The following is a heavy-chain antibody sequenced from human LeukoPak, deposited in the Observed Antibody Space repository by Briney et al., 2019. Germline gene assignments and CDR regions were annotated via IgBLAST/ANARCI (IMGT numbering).Heavy chain of an antibody. V-gene: IGHV1-46*01. Sequence: ASVKVSCKASGYTFTSYYMHWVRQAPGQGLEWMGIINPSGDTTSYAQKFQGRVTMTRDTSTSTVYMELSSLTSDDTAVYYCARRSGGFDLWGRGTLVTVSS. J-gene: IGHJ2*01. CDR2: INPSGDTT. CDR3: ARRSGGFDL. CDR1: GYTFTSYY. D-gene: IGHD3-10*01.